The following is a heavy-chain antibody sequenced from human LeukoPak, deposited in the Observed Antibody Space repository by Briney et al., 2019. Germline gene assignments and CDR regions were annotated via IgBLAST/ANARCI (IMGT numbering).Heavy chain of an antibody. CDR2: IKQDGTEK. D-gene: IGHD1-1*01. J-gene: IGHJ4*02. Sequence: PGGSLRLSCAASGFTFSNYWMSWVRQAPGKGLEWVAHIKQDGTEKYYVDSVKGRFTISRDNAKNSLFLQMNSLRAEDTALYYCAKDFVGTGNFRGGDYWGQGTLVTVSS. CDR1: GFTFSNYW. V-gene: IGHV3-7*03. CDR3: AKDFVGTGNFRGGDY.